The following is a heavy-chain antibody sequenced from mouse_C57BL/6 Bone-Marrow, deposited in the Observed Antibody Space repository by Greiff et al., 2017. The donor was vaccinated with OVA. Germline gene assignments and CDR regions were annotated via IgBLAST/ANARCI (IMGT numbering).Heavy chain of an antibody. Sequence: EVHLVESGGGLVQPGGSLKLSCAASGFTFSDYGMAWVRQAPRKGPEWVAFLSNLAYSIYYADTVTGRFTISRENAKNTLYLEMSSLRSEDTAMYYCARYYGRAFAYWGQGTLVTVSA. V-gene: IGHV5-15*01. CDR1: GFTFSDYG. CDR3: ARYYGRAFAY. CDR2: LSNLAYSI. J-gene: IGHJ3*01. D-gene: IGHD1-1*01.